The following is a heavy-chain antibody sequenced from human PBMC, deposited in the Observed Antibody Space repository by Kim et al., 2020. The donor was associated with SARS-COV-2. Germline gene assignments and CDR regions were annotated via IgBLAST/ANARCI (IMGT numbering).Heavy chain of an antibody. CDR3: ARRGQSGTIQFDY. CDR2: IDPIDSYN. CDR1: GYNFTNYW. D-gene: IGHD3-10*01. V-gene: IGHV5-10-1*01. Sequence: GESLKISCKGSGYNFTNYWITWVRQMPGKGLEWMGKIDPIDSYNDYSPSFQGHVTISADKSISTAYLQWSSLKASDTATYYCARRGQSGTIQFDYWGQGTLVTVSS. J-gene: IGHJ4*02.